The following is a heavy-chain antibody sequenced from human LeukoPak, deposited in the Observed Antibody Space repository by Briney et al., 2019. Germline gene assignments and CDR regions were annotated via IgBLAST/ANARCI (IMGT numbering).Heavy chain of an antibody. CDR2: VNPTHSDT. J-gene: IGHJ4*02. V-gene: IGHV1-46*01. CDR3: ARPLTPRRASPLLKY. CDR1: GYTFSDYF. Sequence: ASVNISCTASGYTFSDYFIHWVRQAPGQRLEWMGMVNPTHSDTTYAPKFQSRVTMTRDSSTNTVYMDLNSLTSDDTAVYFCARPLTPRRASPLLKYWGQGSLVIVS.